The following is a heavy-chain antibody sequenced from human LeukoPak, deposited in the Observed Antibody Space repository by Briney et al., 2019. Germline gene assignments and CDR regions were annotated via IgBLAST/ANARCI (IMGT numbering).Heavy chain of an antibody. CDR2: IKQDGSEK. CDR1: GFTLRSYW. Sequence: GGSLRLSCAASGFTLRSYWMSWVRQAPGKGLEWVANIKQDGSEKYYVDSVKGRLTISRDNAKNSLYLQMNSLRAEDTAVYYCARSSFITPSYGYWGQGTLVTVSS. J-gene: IGHJ4*02. CDR3: ARSSFITPSYGY. V-gene: IGHV3-7*01. D-gene: IGHD3-22*01.